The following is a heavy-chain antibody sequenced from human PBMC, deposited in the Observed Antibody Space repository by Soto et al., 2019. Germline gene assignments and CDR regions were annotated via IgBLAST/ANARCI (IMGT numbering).Heavy chain of an antibody. D-gene: IGHD6-13*01. CDR3: AKDQSETAAGTSTDY. CDR2: ISYDGSNK. V-gene: IGHV3-30*18. Sequence: QVQLVESGGGVVQPGRSLRLSCAASGFTFSSYGMHWVRQAPGKGLEWVAVISYDGSNKYYADSVKGRFTISRDNSKNTLYLQMNSLRAEDTAVYYCAKDQSETAAGTSTDYWGQRTLVTVSS. CDR1: GFTFSSYG. J-gene: IGHJ4*02.